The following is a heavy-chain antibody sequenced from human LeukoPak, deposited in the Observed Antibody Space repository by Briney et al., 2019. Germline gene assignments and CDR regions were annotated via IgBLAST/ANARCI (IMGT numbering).Heavy chain of an antibody. D-gene: IGHD6-13*01. CDR3: ARVMRSYSSSWWVDY. J-gene: IGHJ4*02. CDR2: ISSSSYI. V-gene: IGHV3-21*01. CDR1: GFTFSSYS. Sequence: GGSLRLSCAASGFTFSSYSMNWVRQAPGKGLEWVSSISSSSYIYYADSVKGRFTISRDNAKNSLYLQMNSLRAEDTAVYYCARVMRSYSSSWWVDYWGQGTLVTVSS.